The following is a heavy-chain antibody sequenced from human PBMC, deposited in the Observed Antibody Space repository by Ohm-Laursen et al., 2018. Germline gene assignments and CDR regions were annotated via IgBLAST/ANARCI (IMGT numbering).Heavy chain of an antibody. J-gene: IGHJ6*02. V-gene: IGHV1-24*01. Sequence: GASVKVSCKVSGYTLTELSMHWVRQAPGKGLEWMGGFDPEDGEAIYAQKFQGRVTMTEDTSTDTAYMELSGLISDDTAVYYCVLGWSTGVDIWGQGTTVTVSS. CDR2: FDPEDGEA. CDR3: VLGWSTGVDI. D-gene: IGHD3-3*01. CDR1: GYTLTELS.